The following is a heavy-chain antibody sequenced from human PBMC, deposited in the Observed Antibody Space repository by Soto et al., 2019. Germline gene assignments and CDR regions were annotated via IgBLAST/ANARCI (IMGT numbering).Heavy chain of an antibody. J-gene: IGHJ6*03. CDR3: ARVLPGYYYMAV. V-gene: IGHV4-59*01. CDR2: IYYSGST. CDR1: GGSISSYY. Sequence: SETLSLTCTVSGGSISSYYWSWIRQPPGKGLEWIGYIYYSGSTNYNPSLKSRVTISVDTSKNQFSLKLSSVTAADTAVYYCARVLPGYYYMAVWGKGTTVIVSS.